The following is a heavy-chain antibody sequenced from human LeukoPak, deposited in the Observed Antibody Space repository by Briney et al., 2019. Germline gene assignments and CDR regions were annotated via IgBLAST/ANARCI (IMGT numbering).Heavy chain of an antibody. D-gene: IGHD2-2*01. CDR2: IIPILGIA. CDR1: GGTFSRYA. V-gene: IGHV1-69*04. Sequence: GASVKVCCKASGGTFSRYAISWVRQAPGQGLEWMGRIIPILGIANYAQKFQGRVTITADKSTSTAYMELSSLRSEDTAVYYCAREIVVVPAAKDWFDPWGQGTLVTVSS. CDR3: AREIVVVPAAKDWFDP. J-gene: IGHJ5*02.